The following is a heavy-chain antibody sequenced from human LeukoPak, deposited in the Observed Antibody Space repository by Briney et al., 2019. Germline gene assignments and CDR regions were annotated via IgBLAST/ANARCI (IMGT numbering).Heavy chain of an antibody. CDR1: GGSISSSSYY. D-gene: IGHD1-26*01. CDR3: ARGTIVGALAYFDY. CDR2: IYYSGST. Sequence: SETLSLTCTVSGGSISSSSYYWGWIRQPPGKGLEWIGSIYYSGSTYYNPSLKSRVTISVDTSKNQFSLKLSSVTAADTAVYYCARGTIVGALAYFDYWGQGTLVTVSS. J-gene: IGHJ4*02. V-gene: IGHV4-39*07.